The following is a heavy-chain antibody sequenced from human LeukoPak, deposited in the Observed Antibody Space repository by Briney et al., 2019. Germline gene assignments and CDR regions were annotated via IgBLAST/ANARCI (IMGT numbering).Heavy chain of an antibody. Sequence: SETLSLTCTVSGGSISSYYWSWIRQPAGKGLEWIGRIHISGSTNYNPSLKSRVTMSVDTSKNQFSLKLSSLTAADTAVYYCARGGNYDILTGYYNVADFDYWGQGTLVTVSS. CDR3: ARGGNYDILTGYYNVADFDY. V-gene: IGHV4-4*07. J-gene: IGHJ4*02. CDR2: IHISGST. D-gene: IGHD3-9*01. CDR1: GGSISSYY.